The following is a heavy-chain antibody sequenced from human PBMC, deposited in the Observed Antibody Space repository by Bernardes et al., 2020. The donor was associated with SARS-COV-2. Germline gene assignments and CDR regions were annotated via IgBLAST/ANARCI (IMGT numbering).Heavy chain of an antibody. CDR1: GFSFSDYY. D-gene: IGHD2-15*01. Sequence: GGSLRLSCAASGFSFSDYYMTWIRQTPGKGLEWLSTISRSDSTILSHTPKYYADSVKGRFTTSRDNAKNSLYWQMNSLRAEVTAVYYCAREDINTPNFDYWGQGTLVTVSS. V-gene: IGHV3-11*01. CDR3: AREDINTPNFDY. J-gene: IGHJ4*02. CDR2: ISRSDSTI.